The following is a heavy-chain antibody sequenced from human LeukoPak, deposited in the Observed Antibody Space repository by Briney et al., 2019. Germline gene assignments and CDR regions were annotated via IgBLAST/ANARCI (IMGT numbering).Heavy chain of an antibody. V-gene: IGHV4-39*01. CDR3: GRHVPNVPTYSFDY. J-gene: IGHJ4*02. CDR1: GGSFSGYY. CDR2: ISYSGST. Sequence: KPSETLSLTCAVYGGSFSGYYWGWIRQPPGKGLGWIATISYSGSTYYNPSLKTGVIISGETSKHKFSLRLSSVTATDTAVYYCGRHVPNVPTYSFDYWGQGTLATVSS. D-gene: IGHD2-8*01.